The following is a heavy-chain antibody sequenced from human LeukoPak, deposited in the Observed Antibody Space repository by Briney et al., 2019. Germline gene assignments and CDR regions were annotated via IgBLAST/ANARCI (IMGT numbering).Heavy chain of an antibody. Sequence: GGSLRLSCAASGFTFDDYAMHWVRQAPGKGLEWVSGISWNSGSIGYADSVKGRFTISRDNAKNSLYLQMNSLRAEDMALYYCAKGRYSSGWYGAFDIWAKGQWSPSLQ. V-gene: IGHV3-9*03. D-gene: IGHD6-19*01. CDR3: AKGRYSSGWYGAFDI. CDR1: GFTFDDYA. CDR2: ISWNSGSI. J-gene: IGHJ3*02.